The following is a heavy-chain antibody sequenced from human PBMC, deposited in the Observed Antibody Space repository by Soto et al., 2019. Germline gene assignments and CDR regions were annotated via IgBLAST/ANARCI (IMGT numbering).Heavy chain of an antibody. CDR1: GFTFDDYA. CDR2: ISWNRGSI. CDR3: AKDGYCSGGSCYSGFPFFFDY. J-gene: IGHJ4*02. Sequence: GGSLRLSCAASGFTFDDYAMHWVRQAPGKGLEWVSGISWNRGSIGYADSVKGRFTISRDNAKNSLYLQMNSLRVEDTAIYYCAKDGYCSGGSCYSGFPFFFDYWGRGTLVTVSS. V-gene: IGHV3-9*01. D-gene: IGHD2-15*01.